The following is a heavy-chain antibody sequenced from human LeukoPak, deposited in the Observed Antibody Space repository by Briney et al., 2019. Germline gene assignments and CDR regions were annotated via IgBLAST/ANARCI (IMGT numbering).Heavy chain of an antibody. V-gene: IGHV3-7*05. D-gene: IGHD3-16*02. CDR2: INKDESEK. CDR3: ARDSSPGYYDYVWGTYPRY. CDR1: GFTFSNYW. Sequence: PGGSLRPSCAASGFTFSNYWMSWVRQAPGKGLEWVADINKDESEKNYVDSVKGRFIISRDNAKNSVYLQMNNLRAEDTAVYYCARDSSPGYYDYVWGTYPRYWGQGTLVTVSS. J-gene: IGHJ4*02.